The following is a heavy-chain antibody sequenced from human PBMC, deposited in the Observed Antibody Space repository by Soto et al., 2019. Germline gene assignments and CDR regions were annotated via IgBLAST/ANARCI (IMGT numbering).Heavy chain of an antibody. D-gene: IGHD3-22*01. CDR3: AGVNYDSSGYYPYGMDV. V-gene: IGHV1-69*13. CDR1: GGTFSSYA. CDR2: IIPIFGTA. Sequence: GASVKVSCKASGGTFSSYAIGWVRQAPGQGLEWMGGIIPIFGTANYAQKFQGRVTITADESTSTAYMELSSLRSEDTAVYYCAGVNYDSSGYYPYGMDVWGQGTTVTVSS. J-gene: IGHJ6*02.